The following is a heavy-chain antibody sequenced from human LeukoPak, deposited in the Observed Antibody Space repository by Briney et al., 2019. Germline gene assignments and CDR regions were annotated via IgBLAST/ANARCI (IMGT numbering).Heavy chain of an antibody. CDR2: INPSSGGT. D-gene: IGHD2-2*01. CDR1: GYTFTGYY. V-gene: IGHV1-2*02. CDR3: ARERCSSTSCYNWFDP. Sequence: ASVKVSCKASGYTFTGYYMHWVRQAPGQGLEWMGWINPSSGGTNYAQKFQGRVTMTRDTSISTAYMELSRLRSDDTAVYYCARERCSSTSCYNWFDPWGQGTLVTVSS. J-gene: IGHJ5*02.